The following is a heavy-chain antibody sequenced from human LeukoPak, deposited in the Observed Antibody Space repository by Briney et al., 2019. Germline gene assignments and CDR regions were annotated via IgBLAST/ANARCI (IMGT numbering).Heavy chain of an antibody. J-gene: IGHJ4*02. V-gene: IGHV4-31*03. CDR2: IYYSGST. CDR1: GGSISSGGYY. Sequence: RSETLSLTCTVSGGSISSGGYYWSWIRQHPGKGLEWIGYIYYSGSTYYNPSLKSRVTISVDTSKNQFSLKLSSVTAADTAVYYCARGSGIAAAGVDYWGQGTLVTVSS. CDR3: ARGSGIAAAGVDY. D-gene: IGHD6-13*01.